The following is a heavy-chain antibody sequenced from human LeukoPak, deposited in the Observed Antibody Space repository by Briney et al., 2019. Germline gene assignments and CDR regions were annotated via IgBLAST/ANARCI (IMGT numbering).Heavy chain of an antibody. V-gene: IGHV3-33*01. Sequence: GGSLRLSCAASGFTFSSYGMHWVRQAPGKGLEWVAVMWYDGSNKYYADSVKGRFTISRDNSKNTVYLQMNSLRAEDTAVYYCARDVRLWMVRGVIDYWGQGTLVTVSS. J-gene: IGHJ4*02. CDR3: ARDVRLWMVRGVIDY. CDR2: MWYDGSNK. D-gene: IGHD3-10*01. CDR1: GFTFSSYG.